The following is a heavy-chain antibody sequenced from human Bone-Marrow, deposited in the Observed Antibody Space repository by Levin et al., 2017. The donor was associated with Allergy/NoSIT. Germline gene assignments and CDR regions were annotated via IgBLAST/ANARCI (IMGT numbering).Heavy chain of an antibody. CDR3: ARLLWSPAWALDL. CDR2: INPGDSET. D-gene: IGHD2-21*01. V-gene: IGHV5-51*01. J-gene: IGHJ3*01. Sequence: GESLKISCQASGYSFTSYWIGWARQMPGKGLEWMGLINPGDSETRYRPSFQGQVTISADKSSSTAYLHWDSLQASDSAIYYCARLLWSPAWALDLWGHGTVVTVSP. CDR1: GYSFTSYW.